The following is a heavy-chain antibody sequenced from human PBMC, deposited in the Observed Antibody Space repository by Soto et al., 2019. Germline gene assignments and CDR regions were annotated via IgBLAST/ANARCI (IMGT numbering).Heavy chain of an antibody. CDR2: IWYDGSNK. V-gene: IGHV3-33*01. J-gene: IGHJ4*02. CDR1: GFTFSSYG. Sequence: QVQLVESGGGVVKPGRSLRLSCAASGFTFSSYGMHWVRQAPGKGLEWVAVIWYDGSNKYYADSVKGRFTISRDNSKNTLYVQMNSRRAEDTAVYYCARDPDLGRYSGDDRFDYWGQGALVTVSS. D-gene: IGHD5-12*01. CDR3: ARDPDLGRYSGDDRFDY.